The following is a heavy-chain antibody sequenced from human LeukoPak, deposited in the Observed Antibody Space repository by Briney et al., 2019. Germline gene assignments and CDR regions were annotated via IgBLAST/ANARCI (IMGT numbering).Heavy chain of an antibody. J-gene: IGHJ6*02. CDR2: IIPIFGTA. CDR1: GGTFSSYA. Sequence: SVKVSCKASGGTFSSYAISWVRQAPGQGLEWMGGIIPIFGTANYAQKFQGRVTITADESTSTAYMELSSLRSEDTAVYYCARAGSHYSSSSWSSYYYYGMDVWGQGTTVTVSS. CDR3: ARAGSHYSSSSWSSYYYYGMDV. D-gene: IGHD6-6*01. V-gene: IGHV1-69*13.